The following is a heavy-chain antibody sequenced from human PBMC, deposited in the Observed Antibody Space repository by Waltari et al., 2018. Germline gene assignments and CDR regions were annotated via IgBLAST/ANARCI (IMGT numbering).Heavy chain of an antibody. V-gene: IGHV4-4*07. D-gene: IGHD3-3*01. CDR3: ARGVFWSGYYYFDY. Sequence: QVQLQESGPGLVKPSETLSLTCTVSGASLLTYFWLWIRQPAGKGLEFLGRIYTSGSTNYNPSLKSRVTMSVDTSKNQFSLKLSSVTAADTAVYYCARGVFWSGYYYFDYWGQGTLVTVSS. CDR1: GASLLTYF. J-gene: IGHJ4*02. CDR2: IYTSGST.